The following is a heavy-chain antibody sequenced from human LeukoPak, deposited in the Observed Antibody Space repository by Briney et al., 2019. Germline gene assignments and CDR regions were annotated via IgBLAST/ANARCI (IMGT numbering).Heavy chain of an antibody. J-gene: IGHJ5*02. CDR1: GGSISSSSYY. V-gene: IGHV4-39*01. Sequence: SETLSLTCTVSGGSISSSSYYWGWIRQPPGKGLEWTGGIYYSGSTYYNPSLKSRVTISVETSKNQFSLKLSSVTAADTAVYYCARAYYDSTGYYFRRPEDNNWFDPWGQGTLVTVSS. D-gene: IGHD3-22*01. CDR3: ARAYYDSTGYYFRRPEDNNWFDP. CDR2: IYYSGST.